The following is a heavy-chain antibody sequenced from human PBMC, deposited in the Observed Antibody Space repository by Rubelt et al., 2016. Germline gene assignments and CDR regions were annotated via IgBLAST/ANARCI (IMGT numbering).Heavy chain of an antibody. Sequence: QEQLQESGPGLVKPSETLTLTCNVSGFSISSGYYWGWIRQPPGKGLEWIGTMYHSGTTYYNSSLKSRAAISVDTSNNQFPLRLRSGTAADTAGYDCVREPRDVWGKGITVTVSS. CDR3: VREPRDV. J-gene: IGHJ6*04. CDR1: GFSISSGYY. V-gene: IGHV4-38-2*02. CDR2: MYHSGTT.